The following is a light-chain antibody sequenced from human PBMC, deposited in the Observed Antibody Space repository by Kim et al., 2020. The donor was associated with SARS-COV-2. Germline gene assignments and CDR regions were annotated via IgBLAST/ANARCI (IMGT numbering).Light chain of an antibody. CDR2: DAS. CDR3: QQFDGVPLT. CDR1: QDINTY. Sequence: ASVGDRVTISCQASQDINTYLNWYQQKPGQAPKLLISDASNLETGVPSRFSGSGSGTDFFFSISTLQPEDIATYYCQQFDGVPLTFGGGTKVDIK. J-gene: IGKJ4*01. V-gene: IGKV1-33*01.